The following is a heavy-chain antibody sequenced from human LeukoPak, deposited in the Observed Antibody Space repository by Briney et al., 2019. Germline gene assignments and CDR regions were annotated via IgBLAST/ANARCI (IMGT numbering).Heavy chain of an antibody. CDR1: GFDFKNDW. CDR2: IKSKTDGGTT. Sequence: PGGSLRLSCAAPGFDFKNDWMNWVRQAPGKGLEWVGRIKSKTDGGTTEYAAPVKGRFTISRDDPKNTLYLQMNSLKTEDTAVYYCTKISGNSGYPFDYWGQGTLVTVSS. CDR3: TKISGNSGYPFDY. V-gene: IGHV3-15*01. J-gene: IGHJ4*02. D-gene: IGHD5-12*01.